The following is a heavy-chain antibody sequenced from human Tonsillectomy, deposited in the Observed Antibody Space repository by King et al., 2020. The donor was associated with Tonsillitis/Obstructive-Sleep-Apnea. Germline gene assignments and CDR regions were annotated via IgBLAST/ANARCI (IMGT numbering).Heavy chain of an antibody. V-gene: IGHV3-11*05. CDR2: ISSSSDYT. CDR3: ARERRSTDDAFDI. CDR1: GCTFSDYY. Sequence: VQLVESGGGLVKPGGSLRLSCAASGCTFSDYYMSWIRQAPGKGLEWVSYISSSSDYTNYADSVKGRFTISRDNAKNALYLQMNSLRAEDTAVYYCARERRSTDDAFDILGQGTTVTFSS. J-gene: IGHJ3*02. D-gene: IGHD6-13*01.